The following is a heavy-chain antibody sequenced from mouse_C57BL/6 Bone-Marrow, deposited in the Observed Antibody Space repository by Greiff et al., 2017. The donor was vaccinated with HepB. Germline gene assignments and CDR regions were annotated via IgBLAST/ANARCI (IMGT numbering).Heavy chain of an antibody. V-gene: IGHV1-76*01. D-gene: IGHD1-1*01. CDR3: ARGTTVVATDYYAMDY. CDR1: GYTFTDYY. CDR2: IYPGSGNT. J-gene: IGHJ4*01. Sequence: QVQLQQSGAELVRPGASVKLSCKASGYTFTDYYINWVKQRPGQGLEWIARIYPGSGNTYYNEKFKGKATLTAEKSSSTAYMQLSSLTSEDSAVYFCARGTTVVATDYYAMDYWGQGTSVTVSS.